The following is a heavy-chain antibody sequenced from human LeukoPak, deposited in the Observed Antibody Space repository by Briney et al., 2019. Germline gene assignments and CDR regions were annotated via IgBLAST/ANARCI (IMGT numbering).Heavy chain of an antibody. Sequence: GGSLRLSCAASGFTFSSYWMHWVRQAPGKGLVWVSRINSDGSSTSYADSVKGRFTISRDNAKNTLYLQMNSLRAEDTAVYYCATLAYCGGDCYSGAFDIWAKGQWSPSLQ. V-gene: IGHV3-74*01. CDR2: INSDGSST. D-gene: IGHD2-21*01. J-gene: IGHJ3*02. CDR1: GFTFSSYW. CDR3: ATLAYCGGDCYSGAFDI.